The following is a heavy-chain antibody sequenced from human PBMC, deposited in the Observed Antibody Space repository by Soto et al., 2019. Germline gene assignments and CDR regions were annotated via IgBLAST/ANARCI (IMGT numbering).Heavy chain of an antibody. D-gene: IGHD5-18*01. Sequence: EVQLLESGGGLVQPGGSLRLSCAASGFRFSSHGMSWVRQAPGKGLAWVSAISGSGGNTYYADSVKGRFTISRDNSKNTLYLQMNSLRAEDTAVYYCANRDTSMVTRYYYGMDVWGQGTTVTVSS. J-gene: IGHJ6*02. CDR1: GFRFSSHG. CDR2: ISGSGGNT. CDR3: ANRDTSMVTRYYYGMDV. V-gene: IGHV3-23*01.